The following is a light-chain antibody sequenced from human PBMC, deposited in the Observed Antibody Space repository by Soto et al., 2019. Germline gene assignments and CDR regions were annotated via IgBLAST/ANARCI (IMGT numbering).Light chain of an antibody. CDR1: QSISSW. CDR3: QQYNAYSWT. CDR2: DAS. V-gene: IGKV1-5*01. Sequence: DIQMTQSPSTLSTSVGDRVTITCRASQSISSWLAWYQQKPGKPPKLLIYDASSLERGVPSRFSGSGSGTEFTLTISSLQSDDFGTYYCQQYNAYSWTFGQGTKVDIK. J-gene: IGKJ1*01.